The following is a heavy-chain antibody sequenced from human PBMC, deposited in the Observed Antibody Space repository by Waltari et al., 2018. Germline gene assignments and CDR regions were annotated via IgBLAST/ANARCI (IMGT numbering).Heavy chain of an antibody. CDR1: GFTFSSYA. D-gene: IGHD2-21*01. Sequence: QVQLVESGGGVVQPGRSLRLSCAASGFTFSSYAMHWVRQAPGKGLEWVAVISYDGSNKYYADSVKGRFTISRDNSKNTLYLQMNSLRAEDTAVYYCARERGEGYCGGDCYPGDYWGQGTLVTVSS. V-gene: IGHV3-30-3*01. CDR3: ARERGEGYCGGDCYPGDY. J-gene: IGHJ4*02. CDR2: ISYDGSNK.